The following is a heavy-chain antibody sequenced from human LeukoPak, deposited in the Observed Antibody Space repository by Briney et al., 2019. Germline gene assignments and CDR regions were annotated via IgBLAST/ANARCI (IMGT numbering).Heavy chain of an antibody. D-gene: IGHD3-10*01. V-gene: IGHV1-69*01. CDR1: GGTFSSYA. CDR2: IIPIFGTA. CDR3: AKKAGSGSYYIDWFDP. J-gene: IGHJ5*02. Sequence: SVKVSCKPSGGTFSSYAISWVRQAPGQGLEWMGGIIPIFGTANYAQKFQGRVTITADESTSTAYMELSSLRSEDTAVYYCAKKAGSGSYYIDWFDPWGQGTLVTVSS.